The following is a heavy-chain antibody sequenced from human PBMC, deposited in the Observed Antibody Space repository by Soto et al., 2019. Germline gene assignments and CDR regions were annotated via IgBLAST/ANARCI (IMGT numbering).Heavy chain of an antibody. J-gene: IGHJ6*02. V-gene: IGHV4-4*02. CDR2: IHHREST. CDR1: GGSVRSNNW. Sequence: SETLSLTCAVSGGSVRSNNWWVWVRQPPGKGLEWIGEIHHRESTNLNPSLKSRVTISVDRSKNEFSLKVKSVTAADTAVYYCGCRVEDISYDYYGMDVWGQGTTVTVPS. D-gene: IGHD2-15*01. CDR3: GCRVEDISYDYYGMDV.